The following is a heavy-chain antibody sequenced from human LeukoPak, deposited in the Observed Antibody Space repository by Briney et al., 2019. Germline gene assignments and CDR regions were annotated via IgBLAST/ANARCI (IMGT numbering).Heavy chain of an antibody. CDR1: GYNFTGYH. J-gene: IGHJ4*02. V-gene: IGHV1-2*02. CDR2: MNPNSGGT. D-gene: IGHD1-26*01. Sequence: ASAKVSCKASGYNFTGYHLHWVRQAPGQGLEWMGNMNPNSGGTNSAQKFQGRVIMTRDTSISTAYMELNRLRSDDTAVYYCARVLNGWDLQPFDCWGQGTLVTVPS. CDR3: ARVLNGWDLQPFDC.